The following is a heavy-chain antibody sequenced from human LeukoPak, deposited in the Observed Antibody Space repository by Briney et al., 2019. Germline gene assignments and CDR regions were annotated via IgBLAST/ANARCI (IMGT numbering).Heavy chain of an antibody. J-gene: IGHJ4*02. CDR2: INPSGGST. V-gene: IGHV1-46*01. D-gene: IGHD2-15*01. CDR1: GGTFSSYD. CDR3: ARDRSTHDY. Sequence: GASVKVSCKTPGGTFSSYDISWVRQAPGQGLEWMGIINPSGGSTSYAQKFQGRVTMTRDMSTSTVYMELSSLRSEDTAVYHCARDRSTHDYWGQGTLVTVSS.